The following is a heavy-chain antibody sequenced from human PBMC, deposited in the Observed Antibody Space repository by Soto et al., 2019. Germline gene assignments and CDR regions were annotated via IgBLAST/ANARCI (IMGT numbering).Heavy chain of an antibody. CDR3: ARDCRGGGCFSGHHFYYGMDV. V-gene: IGHV1-69*12. Sequence: QVQLVQSGAEVKKPGSSVRVSCKASGGTFSKYKITWVRQAPGQGLEWMGGIIPVFGTANDAQKFQGRVTITAGESTSTAYREVSSLRSDDTAVYYCARDCRGGGCFSGHHFYYGMDVGGLVTTVTVAS. D-gene: IGHD2-15*01. J-gene: IGHJ6*02. CDR1: GGTFSKYK. CDR2: IIPVFGTA.